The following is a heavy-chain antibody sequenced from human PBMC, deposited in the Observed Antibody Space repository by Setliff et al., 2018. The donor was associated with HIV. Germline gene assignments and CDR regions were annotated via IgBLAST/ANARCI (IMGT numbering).Heavy chain of an antibody. V-gene: IGHV1-2*02. CDR1: GYTFTNNG. CDR2: INSASGGT. CDR3: ARDYIHVFDI. J-gene: IGHJ3*02. Sequence: ASVKVSCKASGYTFTNNGINWVRQAPGQGLERMAWINSASGGTNYAQNFQGRVTVTRDTSINTVYLEVNGLKSDDTAVYYCARDYIHVFDIWGQGTMVTVSS.